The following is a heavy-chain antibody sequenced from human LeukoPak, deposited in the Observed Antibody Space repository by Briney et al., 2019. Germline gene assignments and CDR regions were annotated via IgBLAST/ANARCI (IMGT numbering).Heavy chain of an antibody. CDR1: GGSISGYY. J-gene: IGHJ3*02. CDR2: INHSGST. Sequence: PSETLSLTCTVSGGSISGYYWSWIRQPPGKGLEWIGEINHSGSTNYNPSLKSRVTISVDTSKNQFSMKLSSVTAADTAVYYCARLLRGGRDTAMVTMIVVRAKPGAFDSWGQGTMVTVSS. CDR3: ARLLRGGRDTAMVTMIVVRAKPGAFDS. V-gene: IGHV4-34*01. D-gene: IGHD5-18*01.